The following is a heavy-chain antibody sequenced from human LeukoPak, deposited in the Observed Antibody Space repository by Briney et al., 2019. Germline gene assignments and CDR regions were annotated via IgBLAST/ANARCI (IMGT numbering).Heavy chain of an antibody. CDR1: GYTFTGYY. J-gene: IGHJ4*02. V-gene: IGHV1-2*02. CDR3: ARETSYCSGGSCYGY. CDR2: INPNSGGT. Sequence: ASVTVSCKASGYTFTGYYMHWVRQAPGQGLEWMGWINPNSGGTNYAQKFQGRVTMTRDTSISTAYMELSRLRSDDTAVYYCARETSYCSGGSCYGYWGQGTLVTVSS. D-gene: IGHD2-15*01.